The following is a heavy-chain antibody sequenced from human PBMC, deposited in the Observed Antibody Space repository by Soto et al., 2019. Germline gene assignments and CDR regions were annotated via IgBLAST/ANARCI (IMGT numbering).Heavy chain of an antibody. V-gene: IGHV1-2*02. Sequence: RASGKGSCNASGYTFTGYYMHWVRQAPGQGLEWMGWINPNSGGTNYAQKFQGRVTMTRDTSISTAYMELSRLRSDDTAVYYCARGEYSSSPWFDPWGQVPLVTFSS. CDR2: INPNSGGT. CDR3: ARGEYSSSPWFDP. J-gene: IGHJ5*02. CDR1: GYTFTGYY. D-gene: IGHD6-6*01.